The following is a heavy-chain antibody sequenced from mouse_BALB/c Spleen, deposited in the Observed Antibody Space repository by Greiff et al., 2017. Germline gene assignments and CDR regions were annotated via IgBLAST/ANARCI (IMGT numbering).Heavy chain of an antibody. CDR1: GFTFSSYG. CDR3: ARGGYDYDVYAMDY. J-gene: IGHJ4*01. V-gene: IGHV5-6*02. Sequence: EVKLVESGGDLVKPGGSLKLSCAASGFTFSSYGMSWVRQTPDKRLEWVATISSGGSYTYYPDSVKGRFTISRDNAKNTLYLQMSSLKSEDTAMYYCARGGYDYDVYAMDYWGQGTSVTVSS. CDR2: ISSGGSYT. D-gene: IGHD2-4*01.